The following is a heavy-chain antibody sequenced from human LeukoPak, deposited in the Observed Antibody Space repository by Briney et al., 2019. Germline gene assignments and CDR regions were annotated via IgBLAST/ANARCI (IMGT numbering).Heavy chain of an antibody. D-gene: IGHD3-22*01. J-gene: IGHJ4*02. CDR1: GFTFSSYGM. Sequence: LRLSCAASGFTFSSYGMSWVRQAPGKGLEWLARIDWDDDKYYSTSLKTRLTISKDTSKNQVVLTMTNMDPVDTATYYCARSPPYDSSGYYSLDYWGQGTLVTVSS. V-gene: IGHV2-70*11. CDR2: IDWDDDK. CDR3: ARSPPYDSSGYYSLDY.